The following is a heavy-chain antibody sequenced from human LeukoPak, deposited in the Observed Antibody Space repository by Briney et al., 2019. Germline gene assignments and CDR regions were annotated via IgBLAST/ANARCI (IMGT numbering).Heavy chain of an antibody. CDR1: GGSFCGFY. Sequence: SETLSRTGAVYGGSFCGFYWSWIRTPPGQGREWFGEINHSGSTNDNPSLKSRVTISVDTSKTQFSLKLSSVTAADTAVYYCARARRYYGSGTLVLNVWGQGTTVTVSS. CDR3: ARARRYYGSGTLVLNV. D-gene: IGHD3-10*01. V-gene: IGHV4-34*01. CDR2: INHSGST. J-gene: IGHJ6*02.